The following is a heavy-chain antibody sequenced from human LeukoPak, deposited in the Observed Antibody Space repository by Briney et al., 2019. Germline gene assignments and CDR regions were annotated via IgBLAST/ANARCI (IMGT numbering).Heavy chain of an antibody. Sequence: SETLSLTCAVYGGSFSGYYWSWIRQPPGKGLGWIGEINHSGSTNYNPSLKSRVTISVDTSKNQFSLKLSSVTAADTAVYYCARGPDCSGGSCYPNYYYGMDVWGQGTTVTVSS. CDR3: ARGPDCSGGSCYPNYYYGMDV. D-gene: IGHD2-15*01. CDR1: GGSFSGYY. J-gene: IGHJ6*02. CDR2: INHSGST. V-gene: IGHV4-34*01.